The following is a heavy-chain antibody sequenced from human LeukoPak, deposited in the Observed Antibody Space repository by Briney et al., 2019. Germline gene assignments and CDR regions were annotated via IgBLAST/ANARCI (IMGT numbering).Heavy chain of an antibody. J-gene: IGHJ4*02. CDR3: ARDPPSSIAGRPIFHY. D-gene: IGHD6-6*01. Sequence: ASVKVSCKASGYTFTSYYMHWVRQAPGQGLEWMGWNNPNNGGTNYAQKFQGRVTMTWDTSISTAYMELSRLTSDDTAVYYCARDPPSSIAGRPIFHYWGQGTLVTVSS. CDR1: GYTFTSYY. V-gene: IGHV1-2*02. CDR2: NNPNNGGT.